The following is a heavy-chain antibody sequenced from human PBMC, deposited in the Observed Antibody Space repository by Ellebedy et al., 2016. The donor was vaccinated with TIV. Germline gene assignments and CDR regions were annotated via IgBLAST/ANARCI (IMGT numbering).Heavy chain of an antibody. CDR1: GGTFSSYA. D-gene: IGHD3-22*01. V-gene: IGHV1-69*13. J-gene: IGHJ3*02. CDR2: IIPIFGTA. Sequence: SVKVSCXASGGTFSSYAICWVRQAPGQGLEWMGGIIPIFGTANYAQKFQGRVTITADESTSTAYMELSSLRSDDTAVYYCARVDYYDSSGYYYGDAFDIWGQGTMVTVSS. CDR3: ARVDYYDSSGYYYGDAFDI.